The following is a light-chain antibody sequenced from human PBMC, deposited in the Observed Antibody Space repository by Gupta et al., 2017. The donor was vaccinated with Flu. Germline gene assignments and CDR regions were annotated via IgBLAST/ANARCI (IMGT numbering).Light chain of an antibody. CDR3: SEWASSLRARV. V-gene: IGLV10-54*01. CDR1: SNNVRNQV. Sequence: QAGLTQPPSVSTGLRQTATPTCTGNSNNVRNQVAAWLQQHQGHHHKRLSDRNNNRPSGISERLASSRSGKQDSRTITGLQPEDEADDDCSEWASSLRARVFGGGTKLTVL. J-gene: IGLJ3*02. CDR2: RNN.